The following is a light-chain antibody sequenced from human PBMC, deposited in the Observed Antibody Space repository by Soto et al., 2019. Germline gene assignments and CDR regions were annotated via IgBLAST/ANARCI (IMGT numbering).Light chain of an antibody. Sequence: DIQMTQSPYSLSAAVRDRVTNACRASQNINTYLNWYQQKPGKAPKLLIFDAASLQSGVPSRFSGGGSRTDFTLTIISLHPEDFATDYCQQTSSAPLTFGPGTKVDIK. CDR3: QQTSSAPLT. J-gene: IGKJ3*01. CDR1: QNINTY. CDR2: DAA. V-gene: IGKV1-39*01.